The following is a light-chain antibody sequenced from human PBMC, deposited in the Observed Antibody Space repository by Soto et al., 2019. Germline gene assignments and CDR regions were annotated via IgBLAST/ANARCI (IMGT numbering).Light chain of an antibody. CDR2: DAS. CDR1: QNVSTY. J-gene: IGKJ3*01. CDR3: QQRPNWLT. V-gene: IGKV3-11*01. Sequence: EIVLTQSPATLSLSPGERVTLSCRASQNVSTYLAWYQQKPGQAPRLLIYDASDRATGIPARFSGSGSGTDFTLPISSLEPDDFAVSYCQQRPNWLTFGPGTKVDI.